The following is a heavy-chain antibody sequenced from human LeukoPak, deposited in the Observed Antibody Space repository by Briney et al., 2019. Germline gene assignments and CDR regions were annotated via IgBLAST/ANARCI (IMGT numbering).Heavy chain of an antibody. CDR2: ISAYNGNT. V-gene: IGHV1-18*01. D-gene: IGHD3-9*01. CDR1: GYTFTTYG. CDR3: ARESYDIPY. J-gene: IGHJ4*02. Sequence: RASVKVSCKASGYTFTTYGISWVRQAPGQGLEWMGWISAYNGNTNYAEKFQGRVTMTTDTSASTAYMDLRSLRSDDTAVYYCARESYDIPYWGQGTLITASS.